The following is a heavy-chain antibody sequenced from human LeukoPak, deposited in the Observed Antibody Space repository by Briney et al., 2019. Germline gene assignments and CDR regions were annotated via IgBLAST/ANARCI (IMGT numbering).Heavy chain of an antibody. CDR3: AGITMIVVVITTFDY. J-gene: IGHJ4*02. CDR2: ISGSGGST. D-gene: IGHD3-22*01. V-gene: IGHV3-23*01. Sequence: GESLKISCAASGFTFSSYAMSWVRQAPGKGLEWASAISGSGGSTYYADSVKGRFTISRDNSKNTLYLQMNSLRAEDTAVYCCAGITMIVVVITTFDYWGQGTLVTVSS. CDR1: GFTFSSYA.